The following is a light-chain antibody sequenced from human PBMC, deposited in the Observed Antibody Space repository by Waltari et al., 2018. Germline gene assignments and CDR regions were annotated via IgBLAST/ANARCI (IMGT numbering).Light chain of an antibody. J-gene: IGKJ4*01. CDR3: MQDRQKPPN. Sequence: DIVMTQSPLSLPVTPGEPASISCSSSQSLLHSNGYNYLDWYLQKPGQSPQLLIYLGSNRASGVPDRFSGSGSGTDFTLKISRVEAEDVGVYYCMQDRQKPPNFGGGTKVEIK. CDR1: QSLLHSNGYNY. V-gene: IGKV2-28*01. CDR2: LGS.